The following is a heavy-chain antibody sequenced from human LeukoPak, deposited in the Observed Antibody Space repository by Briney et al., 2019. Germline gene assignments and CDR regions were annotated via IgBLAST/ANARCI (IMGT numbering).Heavy chain of an antibody. CDR1: GFTFSSYW. V-gene: IGHV3-7*01. D-gene: IGHD1-14*01. Sequence: GGSLRLSCAASGFTFSSYWMSWVRKAPGKGLEWVANIKQDGSEKYYVDSVKGRFTISRDNAKNSLYLQMNSLRAEDTAVYYCARDDRPGPYYYYMDVWGKGTTVTVSS. CDR2: IKQDGSEK. J-gene: IGHJ6*03. CDR3: ARDDRPGPYYYYMDV.